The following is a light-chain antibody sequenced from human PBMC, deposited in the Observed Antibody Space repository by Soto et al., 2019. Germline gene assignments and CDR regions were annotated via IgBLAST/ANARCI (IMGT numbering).Light chain of an antibody. V-gene: IGKV1-5*01. CDR2: DAS. CDR3: QQYESYST. J-gene: IGKJ1*01. CDR1: QSLNTR. Sequence: DIQLTQSPSTLSASVGDRVTLTCRASQSLNTRLAWYQQRPGKAPKLLIYDASTLESGVPSRFSGGGSGTEFTLTINNLQPDDLATYICQQYESYSTFGRGTKVEIK.